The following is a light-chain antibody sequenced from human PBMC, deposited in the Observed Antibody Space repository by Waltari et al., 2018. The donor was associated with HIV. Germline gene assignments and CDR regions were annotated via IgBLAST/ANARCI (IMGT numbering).Light chain of an antibody. CDR2: EVS. Sequence: QSALTQHASVSGSPGQSITISCTGTSSDDGGHNLVPWYQQHPGKAPKLMIYEVSKRPSGVSNRFFGSKSGNTASLTISGLQAEDEADYYCCAYAGSTTYVIFGGGTKLTVL. J-gene: IGLJ2*01. V-gene: IGLV2-23*02. CDR3: CAYAGSTTYVI. CDR1: SSDDGGHNL.